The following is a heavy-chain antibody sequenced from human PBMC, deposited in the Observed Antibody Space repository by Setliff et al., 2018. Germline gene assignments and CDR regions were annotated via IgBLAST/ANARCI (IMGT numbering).Heavy chain of an antibody. Sequence: ETLSLTCAVYGGSFSGSYWSWVRQAPGKGLGWVSTVSVSGDNTYYTDSVKGRFTIFRDGSKNTLFLHMTSLRAEDTAVYYCAKPQVELRWGFESWGQGTPVTVSS. D-gene: IGHD1-7*01. CDR3: AKPQVELRWGFES. CDR1: GGSFSGSY. J-gene: IGHJ4*02. CDR2: VSVSGDNT. V-gene: IGHV3-23*01.